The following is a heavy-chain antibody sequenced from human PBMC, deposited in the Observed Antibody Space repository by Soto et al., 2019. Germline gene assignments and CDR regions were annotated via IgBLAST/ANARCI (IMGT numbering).Heavy chain of an antibody. J-gene: IGHJ4*02. CDR2: ISVSDAFI. CDR3: TRETVAGITGLDY. D-gene: IGHD1-20*01. CDR1: GFTFSSYA. V-gene: IGHV3-23*01. Sequence: GGSLRLSCAASGFTFSSYAVNWVRQAPGKGLEWVSGISVSDAFIYYADSVRGRFSISRDAPENILYLQMNSLRVDDTALYYCTRETVAGITGLDYWGPGTLVTVSS.